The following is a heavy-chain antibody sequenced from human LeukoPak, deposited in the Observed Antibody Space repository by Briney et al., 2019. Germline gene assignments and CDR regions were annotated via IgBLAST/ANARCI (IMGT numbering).Heavy chain of an antibody. Sequence: PGGSLRLSCAASGFTFSSYGMHWVRQAPGKGLEWVAVIWYDGSNKYYADSVKGRFTISRDNSKNTLYLQMNSLRAEDTAVYYCARDLYSSGWYYYYYYYGMDVWGQGTTVTVSS. V-gene: IGHV3-33*08. CDR3: ARDLYSSGWYYYYYYYGMDV. CDR1: GFTFSSYG. J-gene: IGHJ6*02. CDR2: IWYDGSNK. D-gene: IGHD6-19*01.